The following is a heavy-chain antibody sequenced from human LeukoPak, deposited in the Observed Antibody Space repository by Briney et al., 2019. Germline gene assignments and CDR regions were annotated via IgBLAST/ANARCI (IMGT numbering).Heavy chain of an antibody. CDR2: FDPEDGET. Sequence: ASVKVSCKVSGYTLTELSMHWVRQAPGKGLEWMGGFDPEDGETIYAQKFQGRVTMTEDTSTDTAYMELSSLRSEDTAVYYCATDWRGYSGYDLWGQGTLVTVSS. J-gene: IGHJ5*02. CDR3: ATDWRGYSGYDL. CDR1: GYTLTELS. V-gene: IGHV1-24*01. D-gene: IGHD5-12*01.